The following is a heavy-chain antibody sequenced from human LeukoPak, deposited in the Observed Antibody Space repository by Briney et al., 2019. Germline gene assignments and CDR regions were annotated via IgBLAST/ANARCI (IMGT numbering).Heavy chain of an antibody. Sequence: PGGPLRLSCAASGFTFSSYGMHWVRQAPGKGLEWVAFIRYDGSNKYYADSVKGRFTISRDNSKNTLYLQMDSLRAEDTAVYYCAKEAYYYDSSGYSNPFDYWGQGTLVTVSS. CDR3: AKEAYYYDSSGYSNPFDY. CDR1: GFTFSSYG. CDR2: IRYDGSNK. V-gene: IGHV3-30*02. J-gene: IGHJ4*02. D-gene: IGHD3-22*01.